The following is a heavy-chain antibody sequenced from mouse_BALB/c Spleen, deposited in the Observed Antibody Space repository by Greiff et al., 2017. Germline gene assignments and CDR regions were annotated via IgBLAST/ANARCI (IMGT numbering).Heavy chain of an antibody. Sequence: VQVVESGPGLVAPSQSLSITCTVSGFSLTSYGVHWVRQPPGKGLEWLGVIWAGGSTNYNSALMSRLSISKDNSKSQVFLKMNSLQTDDTAMYYCARERGYYDLAMDYWGQGTSVTVSS. CDR2: IWAGGST. J-gene: IGHJ4*01. D-gene: IGHD2-3*01. V-gene: IGHV2-9*02. CDR1: GFSLTSYG. CDR3: ARERGYYDLAMDY.